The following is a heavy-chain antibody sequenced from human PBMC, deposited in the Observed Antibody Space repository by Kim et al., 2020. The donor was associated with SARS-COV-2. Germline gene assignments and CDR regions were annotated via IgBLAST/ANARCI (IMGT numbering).Heavy chain of an antibody. CDR3: VAKLLYYNFLIGWSGDDY. D-gene: IGHD3-3*01. V-gene: IGHV4-34*01. Sequence: SETLSLTCTVYGGSFSGYYWSWIRQPPGKGLEWIGEINHSGSTNYNPSLKSRVTISVDTSKNQFSLKLSSVTAADTAIYYCVAKLLYYNFLIGWSGDDYWGQGTLVTVSS. CDR2: INHSGST. CDR1: GGSFSGYY. J-gene: IGHJ4*02.